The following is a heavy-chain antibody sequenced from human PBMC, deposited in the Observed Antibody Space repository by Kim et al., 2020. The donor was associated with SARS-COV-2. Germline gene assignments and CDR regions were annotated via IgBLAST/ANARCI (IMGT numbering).Heavy chain of an antibody. CDR1: GYTFSSYA. D-gene: IGHD6-13*01. CDR2: INTNTGNP. CDR3: ARTTAAADSDAFDL. J-gene: IGHJ3*01. V-gene: IGHV7-4-1*02. Sequence: ASVKVSCKASGYTFSSYAMNWVRQAPGQGLEWMGWINTNTGNPTYAQGFTGRFVFSLDTSVTTAYLQISSLKPEDSAVYYCARTTAAADSDAFDLWGQGTVVTVSS.